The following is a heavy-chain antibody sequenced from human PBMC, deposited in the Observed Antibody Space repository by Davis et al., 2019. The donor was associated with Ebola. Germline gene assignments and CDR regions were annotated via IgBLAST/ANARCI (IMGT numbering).Heavy chain of an antibody. J-gene: IGHJ2*01. CDR2: IKQDGSEK. CDR3: ARDLPGGDWYFDL. CDR1: GFPFSNYW. D-gene: IGHD1-14*01. Sequence: GESLKISCAASGFPFSNYWMSWVRQAPGKGPEWVAIIKQDGSEKDYVDSVKGRFTISRDNAKSSLFLHMNSLRAEDTAVYYCARDLPGGDWYFDLWGRGTLVTVSS. V-gene: IGHV3-7*03.